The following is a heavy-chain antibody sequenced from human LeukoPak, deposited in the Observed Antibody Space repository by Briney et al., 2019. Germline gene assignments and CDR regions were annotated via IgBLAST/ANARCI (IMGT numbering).Heavy chain of an antibody. J-gene: IGHJ4*02. CDR1: GYTFTGYY. V-gene: IGHV1-2*02. Sequence: ASVKVSCKASGYTFTGYYMHWVRQAPGQGLEWMGWINPNSGGTNYAQKFQGRVTMTRDTSTSTVYMELSSLRSEDTAVYYCARGMDACDYWGQGTLVTVSS. CDR2: INPNSGGT. CDR3: ARGMDACDY. D-gene: IGHD3/OR15-3a*01.